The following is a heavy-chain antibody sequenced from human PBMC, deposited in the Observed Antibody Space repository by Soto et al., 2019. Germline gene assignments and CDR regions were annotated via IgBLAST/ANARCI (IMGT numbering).Heavy chain of an antibody. J-gene: IGHJ5*02. CDR1: GGSISSGGYY. D-gene: IGHD2-2*01. CDR2: IYYSGST. Sequence: PSETLSLTCTVSGGSISSGGYYWSWIRQHPGKGLEWIGYIYYSGSTYYNPSLKSRVTISVDTSKNQFSLKLSSVTAADTAVYYCARGLYCSSTSCYDPNDTNWFDPWGQGTLVTVSS. CDR3: ARGLYCSSTSCYDPNDTNWFDP. V-gene: IGHV4-31*03.